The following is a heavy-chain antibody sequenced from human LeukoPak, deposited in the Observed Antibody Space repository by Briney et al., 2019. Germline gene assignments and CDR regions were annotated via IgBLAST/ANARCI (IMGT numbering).Heavy chain of an antibody. J-gene: IGHJ4*02. CDR1: GGSISSYY. V-gene: IGHV4-59*01. D-gene: IGHD1-1*01. CDR3: ARGLEAPAYFDY. CDR2: IYYSGST. Sequence: SETLSLTCTVSGGSISSYYWSWIRQPPGKGLEWIGYIYYSGSTNYNPSLKSRATISVDTSKNQFSLKLSSVTAADTAVYYCARGLEAPAYFDYWGQGTLVTVSS.